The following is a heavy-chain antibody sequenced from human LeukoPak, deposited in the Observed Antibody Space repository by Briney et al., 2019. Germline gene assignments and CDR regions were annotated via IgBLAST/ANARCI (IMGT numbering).Heavy chain of an antibody. Sequence: GGSLRLSCAASGFTFSSYWMHWVRQAPGKGLVWVSRINSDGSSTSYADSAKGRFTISRDNAKNTLYLQMNSLRAEDTAVYYCARGGSYQKRSQHYYYYYGMDVWGQGTTVTVSS. CDR3: ARGGSYQKRSQHYYYYYGMDV. J-gene: IGHJ6*02. CDR2: INSDGSST. V-gene: IGHV3-74*01. D-gene: IGHD1-26*01. CDR1: GFTFSSYW.